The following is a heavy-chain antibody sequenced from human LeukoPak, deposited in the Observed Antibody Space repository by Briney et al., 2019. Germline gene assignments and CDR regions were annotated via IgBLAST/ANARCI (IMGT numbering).Heavy chain of an antibody. CDR2: IKSKTDGGTT. CDR3: AISLVMVRAKTRNDY. V-gene: IGHV3-15*01. J-gene: IGHJ4*02. Sequence: GGSLRLSCAASGFTFSSYSMSWVRQAPGKGLEWVGRIKSKTDGGTTDYAAPVKGRFTISRDDSKNTLYLQMNSLRAEDTAVYYCAISLVMVRAKTRNDYWGQGTLVTVSS. D-gene: IGHD3-10*01. CDR1: GFTFSSYS.